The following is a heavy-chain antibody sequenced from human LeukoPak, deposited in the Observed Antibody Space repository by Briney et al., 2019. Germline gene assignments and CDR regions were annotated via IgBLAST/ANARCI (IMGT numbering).Heavy chain of an antibody. J-gene: IGHJ4*02. CDR3: ARDASMTYVDY. Sequence: GGSLRLSCAASGFTFSSSWMHWVRQAPEKGLVWVSRINSDGSSTSYADSVKGRFTISRDNAKNTLFLQMNSLRAEDTAVCYCARDASMTYVDYWGQGTLVTVSS. CDR2: INSDGSST. V-gene: IGHV3-74*01. CDR1: GFTFSSSW. D-gene: IGHD2/OR15-2a*01.